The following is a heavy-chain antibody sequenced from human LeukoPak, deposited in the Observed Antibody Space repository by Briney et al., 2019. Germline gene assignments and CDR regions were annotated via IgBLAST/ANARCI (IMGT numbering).Heavy chain of an antibody. CDR2: SRNKANSYST. D-gene: IGHD3-16*01. J-gene: IGHJ6*03. Sequence: PGGSLRLSCAASGFTFSDRYMDWVRQAPGKGLEWVGRSRNKANSYSTEYAASVRGRFTISRDDSKNSLYLQMSGLKTEDTAVFFWGGGFSIPNYSSYMDVWGKGTTVTVPS. CDR1: GFTFSDRY. CDR3: GGGFSIPNYSSYMDV. V-gene: IGHV3-72*01.